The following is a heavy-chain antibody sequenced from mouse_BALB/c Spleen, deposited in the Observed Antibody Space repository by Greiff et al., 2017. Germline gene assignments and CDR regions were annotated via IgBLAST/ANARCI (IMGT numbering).Heavy chain of an antibody. CDR3: AREGDYYGSSLY. V-gene: IGHV7-3*02. CDR1: GFTFTDYY. Sequence: EVQLQESGGGLVQPGGSLRLSCATSGFTFTDYYMSWVRQPPGKALEWLGFIRNKANGYTTEYSASVKGRFTISRDNSQSILYLQMNTLRAEDSATYYCAREGDYYGSSLYWGQGTSVTVSS. CDR2: IRNKANGYTT. J-gene: IGHJ4*01. D-gene: IGHD1-1*01.